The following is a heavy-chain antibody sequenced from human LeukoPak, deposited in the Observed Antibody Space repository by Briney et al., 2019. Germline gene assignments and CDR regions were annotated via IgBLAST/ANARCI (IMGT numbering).Heavy chain of an antibody. Sequence: GGSLRLSCAASGFTFSSYGMHWVRQAPGKGLEWVAVISYDGSNKYYADSVKGRFTISRDNSKNTLYLQMNSLRAEDTAVYYCAKAGVRIAAAGTGIDYWGQGTLVTVSS. CDR3: AKAGVRIAAAGTGIDY. J-gene: IGHJ4*02. D-gene: IGHD6-13*01. CDR2: ISYDGSNK. V-gene: IGHV3-30*18. CDR1: GFTFSSYG.